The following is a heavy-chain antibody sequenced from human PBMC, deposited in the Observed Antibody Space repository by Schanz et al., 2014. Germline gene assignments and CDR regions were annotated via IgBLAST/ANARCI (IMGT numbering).Heavy chain of an antibody. CDR3: ARGASKLSGSGAYFRIDY. V-gene: IGHV1-2*06. CDR2: INPNNGAA. CDR1: GYTFTGFY. Sequence: QVQLVQSGAEVKKPGASVKVSCKASGYTFTGFYIHWVRQAPGHGLQWMGRINPNNGAANVAFEFQGRVTLTRDTSISTAYLDLRRLTSDDTAFYYCARGASKLSGSGAYFRIDYWGQGALVSVSS. D-gene: IGHD3-16*01. J-gene: IGHJ4*02.